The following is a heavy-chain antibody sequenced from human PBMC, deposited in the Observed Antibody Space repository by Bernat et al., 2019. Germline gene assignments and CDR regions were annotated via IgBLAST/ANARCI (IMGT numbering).Heavy chain of an antibody. CDR2: INHSGST. Sequence: QVQLQQWGAGLLKPSETLSLTCAVYGGSFSGYYWSWIRQPPGKGLEWLGEINHSGSTNYNPSLKSRVTISVDTSKNQFSLKLSSVTAADTAVYYCARGYWFDPWGQGTLVTVSS. CDR3: ARGYWFDP. V-gene: IGHV4-34*01. J-gene: IGHJ5*02. CDR1: GGSFSGYY.